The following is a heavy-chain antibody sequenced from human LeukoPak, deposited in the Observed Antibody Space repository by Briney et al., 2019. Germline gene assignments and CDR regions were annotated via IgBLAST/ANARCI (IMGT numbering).Heavy chain of an antibody. Sequence: GGSLRLSCAASGFTFSSYWMSWVRQAPGKGLEWVANIKQDGSVKYYVDSVKGRFTISRDNAKNSLYLQMNSLRAEDTAVYYCARDRFAKGGYFDYWGQGTLVTVSS. J-gene: IGHJ4*02. CDR3: ARDRFAKGGYFDY. V-gene: IGHV3-7*01. CDR2: IKQDGSVK. D-gene: IGHD3-16*01. CDR1: GFTFSSYW.